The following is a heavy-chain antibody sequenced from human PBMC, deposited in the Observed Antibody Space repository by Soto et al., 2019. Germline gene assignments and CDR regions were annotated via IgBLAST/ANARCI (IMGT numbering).Heavy chain of an antibody. CDR1: GGSFSGYY. Sequence: SETLSLASSVYGGSFSGYYWSWIRQPPGKGLEWIGEINHSGSTNYNPSLKSRVTISVDTSKNQFSLKLSSVTAADTAVYYCAIRSMLRAGSTVFWGQGTLVT. J-gene: IGHJ4*02. CDR2: INHSGST. D-gene: IGHD3-10*01. CDR3: AIRSMLRAGSTVF. V-gene: IGHV4-34*01.